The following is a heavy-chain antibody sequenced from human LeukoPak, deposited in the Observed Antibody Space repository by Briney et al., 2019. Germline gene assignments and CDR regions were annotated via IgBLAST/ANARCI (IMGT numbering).Heavy chain of an antibody. CDR2: VSFDGSNK. J-gene: IGHJ4*02. CDR1: GFTFSTYA. D-gene: IGHD2-15*01. Sequence: GRSLRLSCAASGFTFSTYAMHWVRQAPGQGLEWVAIVSFDGSNKYYADSVRGRFTISRDNSKNTLYLQMNSLRPEDTSMYYCARETLRNFDYWGRGPLVTVSS. CDR3: ARETLRNFDY. V-gene: IGHV3-30*04.